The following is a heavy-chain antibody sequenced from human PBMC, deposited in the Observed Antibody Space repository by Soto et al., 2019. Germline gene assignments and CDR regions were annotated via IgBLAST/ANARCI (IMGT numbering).Heavy chain of an antibody. J-gene: IGHJ4*02. V-gene: IGHV4-59*12. CDR1: GGSMSPNY. Sequence: SETLSLPCTVSGGSMSPNYWSWFRQPPGRGLEWVGYIYYGGSTYYNPSLKSRVTISVDRSKNQFSLKLSSVTAADTAVYYCASSRGSPVPLDYWGQGTLVTVSS. CDR3: ASSRGSPVPLDY. D-gene: IGHD1-26*01. CDR2: IYYGGST.